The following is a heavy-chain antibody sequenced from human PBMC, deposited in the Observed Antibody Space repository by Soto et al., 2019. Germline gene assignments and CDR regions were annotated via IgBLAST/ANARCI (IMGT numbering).Heavy chain of an antibody. CDR2: IIPIFGTA. Sequence: GASVKVSCKASGCTFSSYSISWVRQAPGQGLEWMGGIIPIFGTANYAQKFQGRVTITADESTSTAYMELSSLRSEDTAVYYCARVGAPYSSGYFDYWGQGTLVTVSS. CDR3: ARVGAPYSSGYFDY. CDR1: GCTFSSYS. D-gene: IGHD6-19*01. J-gene: IGHJ4*02. V-gene: IGHV1-69*13.